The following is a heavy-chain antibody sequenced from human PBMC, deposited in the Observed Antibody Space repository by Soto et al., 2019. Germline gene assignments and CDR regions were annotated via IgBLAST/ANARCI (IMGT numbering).Heavy chain of an antibody. Sequence: SETLSLTCVFSDGSIISYDWWTWVRQPPGKGLEWIGKMYHSGGADYSPSLKSRVTISADSSKNHFSLRLTGVTAADTAVYYCATGNVDSMLEYWGQGTQVTVSS. CDR3: ATGNVDSMLEY. J-gene: IGHJ4*02. CDR1: DGSIISYDW. D-gene: IGHD3-3*01. CDR2: MYHSGGA. V-gene: IGHV4-4*02.